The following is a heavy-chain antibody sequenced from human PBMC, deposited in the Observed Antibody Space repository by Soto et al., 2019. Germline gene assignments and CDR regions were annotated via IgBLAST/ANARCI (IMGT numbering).Heavy chain of an antibody. Sequence: PGGSLRLSCAASGFTFSSYGMHWVRQAPGKGLEWVALISYDGSNKYYADSVKGRFTISRDNSKNTLYLQMNSLRAEDTAVYYCAKKRLIRAVYYYYGLDVWGQGTTVTVSS. J-gene: IGHJ6*02. V-gene: IGHV3-30*18. D-gene: IGHD3-16*01. CDR2: ISYDGSNK. CDR1: GFTFSSYG. CDR3: AKKRLIRAVYYYYGLDV.